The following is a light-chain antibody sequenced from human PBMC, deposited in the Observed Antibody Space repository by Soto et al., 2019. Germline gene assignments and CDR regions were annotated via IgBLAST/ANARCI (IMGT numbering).Light chain of an antibody. CDR3: MHGTHWSWT. CDR1: QSLIHSDGSTY. CDR2: EVS. V-gene: IGKV2-30*02. Sequence: DVVMTQSPLSLPVTLGQPASISCRSSQSLIHSDGSTYLNWFQQRPGQSPRRLIYEVSDRDSGVPDRFSGSGSGTDFTLKISRVEAEDVGVYYCMHGTHWSWTFGQGTEVEIK. J-gene: IGKJ1*01.